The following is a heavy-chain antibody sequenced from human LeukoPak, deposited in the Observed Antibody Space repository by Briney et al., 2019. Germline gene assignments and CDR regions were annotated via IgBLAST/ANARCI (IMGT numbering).Heavy chain of an antibody. CDR1: GFTFSRYG. J-gene: IGHJ4*02. Sequence: GGSLRLSCAASGFTFSRYGMHWVRQAPGKGLELVAFIRFDGSDKYHADSVKGRFTSSRDNSKNTVYLQMNILRVEDTALYYCAKIGAVAGHFDYWGQGTLVTVSS. V-gene: IGHV3-30*02. CDR2: IRFDGSDK. CDR3: AKIGAVAGHFDY. D-gene: IGHD6-19*01.